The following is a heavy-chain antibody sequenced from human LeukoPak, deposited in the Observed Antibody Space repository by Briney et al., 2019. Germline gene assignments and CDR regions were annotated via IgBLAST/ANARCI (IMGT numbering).Heavy chain of an antibody. D-gene: IGHD3-16*01. CDR1: GFTSSTYW. CDR2: IKQDGSQK. V-gene: IGHV3-7*04. Sequence: PGGSLRLSCATSGFTSSTYWMTWVRQAPGKGLEWVANIKQDGSQKYYVDSVKGRFTISRDNAKNSLYLQMNSLSAEDTAVYHCARKGGPPPWYFDLWGRGTLVTVSS. J-gene: IGHJ2*01. CDR3: ARKGGPPPWYFDL.